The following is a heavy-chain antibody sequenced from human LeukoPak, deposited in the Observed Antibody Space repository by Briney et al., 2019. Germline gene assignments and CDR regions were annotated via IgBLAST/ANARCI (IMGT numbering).Heavy chain of an antibody. J-gene: IGHJ4*02. CDR2: IYYTGST. Sequence: IPSETLSLTCTVSGDSISSSNYYWGWIRQPPGKGLEWIGNIYYTGSTFYNPSLKSRVTISVDTSKNQFSLKLNSVTAADTAVFYCARHHRRHCSGVTCYRYYFDYWGQGTLVTVSS. CDR1: GDSISSSNYY. V-gene: IGHV4-39*01. CDR3: ARHHRRHCSGVTCYRYYFDY. D-gene: IGHD2-15*01.